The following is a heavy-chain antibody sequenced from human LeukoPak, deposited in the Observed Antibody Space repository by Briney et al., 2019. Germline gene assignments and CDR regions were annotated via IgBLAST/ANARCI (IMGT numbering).Heavy chain of an antibody. Sequence: ASVKVSRKASGYTFTSFDINWVRQATGQGLEWMGWMNPNSGNTGYAQKFQGRVTMTRNTSISTAYMELSSLRSEDTAVYYCARALEHCGGDCYRFDYWGQGTLVTVSS. V-gene: IGHV1-8*01. J-gene: IGHJ4*02. CDR3: ARALEHCGGDCYRFDY. D-gene: IGHD2-21*02. CDR1: GYTFTSFD. CDR2: MNPNSGNT.